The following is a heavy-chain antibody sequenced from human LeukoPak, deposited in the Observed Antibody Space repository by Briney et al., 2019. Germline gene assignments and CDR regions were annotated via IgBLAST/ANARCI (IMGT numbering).Heavy chain of an antibody. J-gene: IGHJ4*02. V-gene: IGHV1-2*02. CDR2: INPNSGGT. D-gene: IGHD4-23*01. Sequence: GSVKVSCKASGYTFTGHYIHWVRQAPGQGLEWMGWINPNSGGTNYAQRFQGRVTMTRDTSITTAYMELSSLISDDTAVYYCARDGGGSSVDYWGQGTLVTVSS. CDR3: ARDGGGSSVDY. CDR1: GYTFTGHY.